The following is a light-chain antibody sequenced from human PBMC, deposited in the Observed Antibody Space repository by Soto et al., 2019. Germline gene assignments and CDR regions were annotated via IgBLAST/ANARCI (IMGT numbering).Light chain of an antibody. V-gene: IGKV1-12*01. CDR3: QQHGQWPIT. J-gene: IGKJ5*01. CDR1: QDVSTW. Sequence: DIQMTQSPSSVSASVGDRVTITCRASQDVSTWVAWYQRRPGKAPKLLMYATSTLQSGVPSRFSGSGSGTDFTLTISSLQPEDSATYYCQQHGQWPITFGQGTRLEIK. CDR2: ATS.